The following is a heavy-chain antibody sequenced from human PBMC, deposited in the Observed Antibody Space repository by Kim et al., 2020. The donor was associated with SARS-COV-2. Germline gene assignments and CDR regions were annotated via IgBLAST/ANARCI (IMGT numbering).Heavy chain of an antibody. D-gene: IGHD3-22*01. J-gene: IGHJ3*02. CDR3: AREYYDSSGYYLGGPGFAFDI. V-gene: IGHV4-31*03. CDR1: GGSISSGGYY. Sequence: SETLSLTGTVSGGSISSGGYYWSWIRQHPGKGLEWIGYIYYSGSTYYNPSLKSRVTISVDTSKNQFSLKLSSVTAADTAVYYCAREYYDSSGYYLGGPGFAFDIWGQGTMVTISS. CDR2: IYYSGST.